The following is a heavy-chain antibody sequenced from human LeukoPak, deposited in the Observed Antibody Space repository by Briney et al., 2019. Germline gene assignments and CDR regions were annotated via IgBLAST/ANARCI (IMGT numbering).Heavy chain of an antibody. V-gene: IGHV3-21*01. D-gene: IGHD2-2*01. J-gene: IGHJ4*02. CDR2: ISSSRSYI. CDR1: GFTFSSYS. Sequence: GGSLRLSFAASGFTFSSYSMNWVRQAPGKGLEWVSSISSSRSYIYYADSVKGRFTISRDNAKNSLYLQMNSLRAEDTAVYYCATSGYQLPSKAARGRYYLDYWGQGTLVTVSS. CDR3: ATSGYQLPSKAARGRYYLDY.